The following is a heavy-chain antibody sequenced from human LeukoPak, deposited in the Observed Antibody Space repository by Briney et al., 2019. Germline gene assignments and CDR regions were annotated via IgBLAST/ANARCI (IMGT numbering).Heavy chain of an antibody. Sequence: GGSLRLSCAASGFTFRTYAMHWVRQAPGKGLEWVAVIPYDGSYKYYADSVKGRFTISRDNSKNTLYLQMNSLRAEDTAVYYCARDWGSYGYRGYYYYMDVWGKGTTVTISS. D-gene: IGHD5-18*01. CDR1: GFTFRTYA. CDR3: ARDWGSYGYRGYYYYMDV. J-gene: IGHJ6*03. V-gene: IGHV3-30*04. CDR2: IPYDGSYK.